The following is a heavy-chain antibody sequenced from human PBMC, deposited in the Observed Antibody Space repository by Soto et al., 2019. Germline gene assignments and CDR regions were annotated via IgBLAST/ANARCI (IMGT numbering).Heavy chain of an antibody. V-gene: IGHV4-59*01. D-gene: IGHD6-13*01. Sequence: ETLSLTCTVSGGSMRNYFWTWIRQPPGKGLEWIGYIHYSGTTSFFPSYNPSLRSRVTISEDTSKNQFSLKLLSVTTAATAVYFCAAGEASSRNLAPYYLDFWGQGTRVTVSS. CDR2: IHYSGTT. J-gene: IGHJ4*02. CDR1: GGSMRNYF. CDR3: AAGEASSRNLAPYYLDF.